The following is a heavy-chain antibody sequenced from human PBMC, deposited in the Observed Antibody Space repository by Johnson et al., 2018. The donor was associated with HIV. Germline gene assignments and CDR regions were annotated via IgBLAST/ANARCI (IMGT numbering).Heavy chain of an antibody. CDR1: GFTFSSYA. Sequence: VQLVESGGGVVQPGRSLRLSCAASGFTFSSYAMHWVRQAPGKGLEWVAVISYDGSNKYYADSVKGRFTISRDNSKNTLYLQMNSLRAEDTAVYYCARGEGYSSSPAHYAFDIWGQGTMVTVSS. J-gene: IGHJ3*02. D-gene: IGHD6-6*01. CDR3: ARGEGYSSSPAHYAFDI. CDR2: ISYDGSNK. V-gene: IGHV3-30*04.